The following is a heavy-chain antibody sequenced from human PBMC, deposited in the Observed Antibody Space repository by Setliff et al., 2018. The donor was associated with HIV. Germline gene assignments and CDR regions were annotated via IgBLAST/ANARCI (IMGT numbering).Heavy chain of an antibody. V-gene: IGHV3-21*01. CDR1: GGSISSSS. CDR3: VKVFGRGIVATIEWSYFDY. Sequence: ETLSLTCTVSGGSISSSSYYWGWIRQPPGKGLEWVSSISSSSSYIYYADSVKGRFTISRDNSKNTLYLHMSSLRAEDTAVYYCVKVFGRGIVATIEWSYFDYWGQGTLVTVSS. D-gene: IGHD5-12*01. J-gene: IGHJ4*02. CDR2: ISSSSSYI.